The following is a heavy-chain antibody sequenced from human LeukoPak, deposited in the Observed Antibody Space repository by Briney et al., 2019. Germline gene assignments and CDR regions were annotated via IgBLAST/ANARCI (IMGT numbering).Heavy chain of an antibody. V-gene: IGHV1-69*13. CDR2: IIPIFGTA. CDR1: GGTFSSYA. Sequence: SAKVSCKASGGTFSSYAISWVRQAPGQGLEWMGGIIPIFGTANYAQKFQGRVTITADESTSTAYMELSSLRSEDTAVYYCARGPDGYDMTGYIYWGQGTLVTVSS. D-gene: IGHD3-9*01. J-gene: IGHJ4*02. CDR3: ARGPDGYDMTGYIY.